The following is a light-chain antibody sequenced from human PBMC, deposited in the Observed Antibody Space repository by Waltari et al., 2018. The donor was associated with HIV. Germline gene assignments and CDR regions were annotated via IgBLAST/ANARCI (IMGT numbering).Light chain of an antibody. CDR3: SSCAGSNNGV. V-gene: IGLV1-47*01. CDR1: NSNIGSNY. J-gene: IGLJ3*02. Sequence: QSVLIQPPSPSGTPGQSVTIPCSGSNSNIGSNYVYWYQQLPGTAPKLLIYRNDQRPSGVPDRFSGSKSGTSASLTVSGLQAEDEADYYCSSCAGSNNGVFGGGTKLTVL. CDR2: RND.